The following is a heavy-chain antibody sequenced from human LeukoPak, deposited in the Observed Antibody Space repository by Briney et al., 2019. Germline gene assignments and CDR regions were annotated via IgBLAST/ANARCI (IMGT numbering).Heavy chain of an antibody. J-gene: IGHJ6*02. V-gene: IGHV1-8*01. Sequence: ASVKVSCKASGYTFTSYDINWVRQATGQGLEWMGWMNPNSGNTGYAQKFQGRITMTRNTSISTAYMELSSLRSEDTAVYYCARALGYCSGGSCSNYYYYGMDVWGQGTTVTVSS. CDR1: GYTFTSYD. D-gene: IGHD2-15*01. CDR2: MNPNSGNT. CDR3: ARALGYCSGGSCSNYYYYGMDV.